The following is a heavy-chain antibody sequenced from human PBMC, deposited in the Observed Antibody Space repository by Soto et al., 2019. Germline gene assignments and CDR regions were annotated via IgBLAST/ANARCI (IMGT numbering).Heavy chain of an antibody. D-gene: IGHD3-16*01. Sequence: EVQLLASGGGLVQPGGSLRLSCPASGFTFYSYAMDWVRQAPGKGLEWVSSISARSDNTYYADSVKGRFTISRDHSKSTLYLQVNSLRAEDTAIYYCAKRGDSYYYGMNVWGQGTTVTVSS. V-gene: IGHV3-23*01. CDR2: ISARSDNT. CDR3: AKRGDSYYYGMNV. J-gene: IGHJ6*02. CDR1: GFTFYSYA.